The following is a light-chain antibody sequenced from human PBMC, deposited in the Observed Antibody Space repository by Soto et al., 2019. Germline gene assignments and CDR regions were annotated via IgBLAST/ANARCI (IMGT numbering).Light chain of an antibody. CDR3: SSYAGSSTYVV. V-gene: IGLV2-23*01. CDR1: SSDVGSYNL. Sequence: QSVLTQPASVSGSPGQSITISCTGTSSDVGSYNLVSWYQQHPGKAPKLMIYEDTKRPSGISNRFSGSKSGNTASLTISGLQAEDEVDYYCSSYAGSSTYVVFGGGTKVTVL. CDR2: EDT. J-gene: IGLJ2*01.